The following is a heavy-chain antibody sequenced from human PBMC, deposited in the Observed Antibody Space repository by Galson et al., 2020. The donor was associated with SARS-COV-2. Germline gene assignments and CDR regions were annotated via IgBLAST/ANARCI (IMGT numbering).Heavy chain of an antibody. J-gene: IGHJ4*02. V-gene: IGHV4-39*01. CDR1: GGSISSSSYY. D-gene: IGHD1-26*01. CDR3: ASPYSGSFCYFDY. CDR2: IYYSGST. Sequence: SETLSLTCTVSGGSISSSSYYWGWIRQPPGKGLEWIGSIYYSGSTYYNPSLKSRVTISVDTSKNQFSLKLSSVTAADTAVYYCASPYSGSFCYFDYWSQGTLVTVSS.